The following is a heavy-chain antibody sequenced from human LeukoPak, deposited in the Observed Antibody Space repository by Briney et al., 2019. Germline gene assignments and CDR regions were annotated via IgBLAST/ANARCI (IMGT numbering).Heavy chain of an antibody. CDR3: ARGITMVRGVSRPFDY. J-gene: IGHJ4*02. D-gene: IGHD3-10*01. CDR2: INHSGST. CDR1: GGSFSGYY. V-gene: IGHV4-34*01. Sequence: SETLSLTCAVYGGSFSGYYWSWIRQPPGKGLEWIGEINHSGSTNYNPSLKSRVTISVDTSKNQFSLKLSSVTAADTAVYYCARGITMVRGVSRPFDYWGQGTLVTVSP.